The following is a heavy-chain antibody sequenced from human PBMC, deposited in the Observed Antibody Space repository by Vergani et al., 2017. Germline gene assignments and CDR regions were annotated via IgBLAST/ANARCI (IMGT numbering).Heavy chain of an antibody. Sequence: EVQVVQSGGGLVKPGGSLRLSCETSGFIFSDYTLNWVRQAPGSGLEWVPSISGRSSYVNFAVSVKGRFTISRDNAKNSLFLQMNSLRAEDTAVYYCVREETFYDSVSDYLAGYFDHWGQGALVTVSS. V-gene: IGHV3-21*02. J-gene: IGHJ4*02. CDR1: GFIFSDYT. CDR3: VREETFYDSVSDYLAGYFDH. D-gene: IGHD3-3*01. CDR2: ISGRSSYV.